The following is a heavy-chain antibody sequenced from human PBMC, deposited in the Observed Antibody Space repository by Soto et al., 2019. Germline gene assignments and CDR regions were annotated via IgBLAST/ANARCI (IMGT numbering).Heavy chain of an antibody. V-gene: IGHV3-9*01. CDR2: INYNGGRV. Sequence: EVRLVESGGGFVQPGRSLRLSCTVSGFTFDEHSMHWVRQAPGKSLEWVSGINYNGGRVAYVDSVRGRFTIARDNANNSLFLQMNSLRPEDTGLYFCSKGRPPYSGFDTDFDAWSQGTPVTVSS. J-gene: IGHJ4*02. CDR1: GFTFDEHS. CDR3: SKGRPPYSGFDTDFDA. D-gene: IGHD5-12*01.